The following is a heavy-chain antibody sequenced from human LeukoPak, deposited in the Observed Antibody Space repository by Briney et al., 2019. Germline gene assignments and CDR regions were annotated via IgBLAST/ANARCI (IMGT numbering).Heavy chain of an antibody. CDR2: INPNSGGT. CDR3: ARDVTESYYDSSGYPGGLDY. D-gene: IGHD3-22*01. Sequence: GASVKVSCKASGYTFTGYYMHWVRQAPGQGLEWMGWINPNSGGTNYAQKFQGRVTMTRDTSISTAYMELSRLRSDDTAVYYCARDVTESYYDSSGYPGGLDYWGQGTLVTVSS. CDR1: GYTFTGYY. J-gene: IGHJ4*02. V-gene: IGHV1-2*02.